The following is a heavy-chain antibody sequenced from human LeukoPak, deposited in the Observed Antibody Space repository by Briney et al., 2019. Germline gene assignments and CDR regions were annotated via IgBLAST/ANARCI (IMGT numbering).Heavy chain of an antibody. D-gene: IGHD3-22*01. CDR2: IYPGDSDT. V-gene: IGHV5-51*01. J-gene: IGHJ6*03. CDR1: GYSFTSYW. CDR3: ARPNFYDRSGLYYMDV. Sequence: GESLKISCKGSGYSFTSYWIGWVRQMPGKGLEWMGIIYPGDSDTRYSPSFQGQVTISADKSISTAYLQWSSLKASDTAMYYCARPNFYDRSGLYYMDVWGKGTTVTVSS.